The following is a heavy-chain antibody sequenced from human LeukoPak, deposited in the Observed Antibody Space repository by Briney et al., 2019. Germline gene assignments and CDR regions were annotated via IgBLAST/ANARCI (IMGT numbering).Heavy chain of an antibody. CDR1: GFTFSSYG. D-gene: IGHD3-9*01. Sequence: QAGGSLRLSCAASGFTFSSYGMSWVRQAPGKGLEWVAGISGSGGSTYYADSVKGRFTISRDNSKNTLYLQMNSLRAEDTAVYYCAKYWLLTPDYWGQGTLVTVSS. CDR2: ISGSGGST. CDR3: AKYWLLTPDY. J-gene: IGHJ4*02. V-gene: IGHV3-23*01.